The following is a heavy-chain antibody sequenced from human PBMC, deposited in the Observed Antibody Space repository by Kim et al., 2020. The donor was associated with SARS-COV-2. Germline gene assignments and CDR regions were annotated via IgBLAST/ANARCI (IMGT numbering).Heavy chain of an antibody. CDR3: ARDRIGYCSSTSCSLHFDY. D-gene: IGHD2-2*01. CDR1: GGSINSYS. CDR2: TYYSGST. V-gene: IGHV4-59*01. Sequence: SETLSLTCTVSGGSINSYSWSWIRQPPGKGLEWIGYTYYSGSTNYNPSLKSRVTISVGTSKNQFSLKLSSVTAADTAVYYCARDRIGYCSSTSCSLHFDYWGQGTLVTVSS. J-gene: IGHJ4*02.